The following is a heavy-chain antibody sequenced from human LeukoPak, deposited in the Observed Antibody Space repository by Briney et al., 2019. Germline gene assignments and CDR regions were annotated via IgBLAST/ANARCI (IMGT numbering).Heavy chain of an antibody. CDR2: ISEAI. V-gene: IGHV3-48*04. CDR3: VREVGRPKTFYFDS. D-gene: IGHD3-16*01. Sequence: PGGSLRLSCIASGFVFSRDNMNWVRRAPGKGLEWVAHISEAIYYADSVQGRFTISRDNAKNSLYPQMSNLRAEDTAMYYCVREVGRPKTFYFDSWGRGTPVTVSS. CDR1: GFVFSRDN. J-gene: IGHJ4*02.